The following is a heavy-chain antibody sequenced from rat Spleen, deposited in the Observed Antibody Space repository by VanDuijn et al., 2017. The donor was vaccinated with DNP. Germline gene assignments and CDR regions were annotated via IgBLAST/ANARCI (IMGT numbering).Heavy chain of an antibody. CDR2: ISYDGSGT. J-gene: IGHJ2*01. Sequence: EVQLVESGGGLVQPGRSLKLSCAASGFTFSDYNMAWVRQAPKKGLEWVATISYDGSGTYYRDSVKGRFTISRDNAKSTLYLQMDSLRSEDTATDYCARRYYSGSYYFDYWGQGVMVTVSS. V-gene: IGHV5-7*01. D-gene: IGHD1-1*01. CDR1: GFTFSDYN. CDR3: ARRYYSGSYYFDY.